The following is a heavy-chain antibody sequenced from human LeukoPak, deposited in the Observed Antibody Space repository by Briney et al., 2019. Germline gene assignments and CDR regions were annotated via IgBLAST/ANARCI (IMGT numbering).Heavy chain of an antibody. D-gene: IGHD3-22*01. J-gene: IGHJ4*02. CDR1: GYTFTSYG. Sequence: GASVKVSCKASGYTFTSYGISWVRQAPGQGLEWMGRIIPILGIANYAQKFQGRVTITADKSTSTAYMELSSLRSEDTAVYYCARGVEGATYYDSSGYYKYWGQGTLVTVSS. CDR2: IIPILGIA. V-gene: IGHV1-69*04. CDR3: ARGVEGATYYDSSGYYKY.